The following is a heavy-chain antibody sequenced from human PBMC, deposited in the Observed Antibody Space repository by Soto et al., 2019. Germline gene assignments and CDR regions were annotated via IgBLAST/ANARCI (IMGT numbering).Heavy chain of an antibody. J-gene: IGHJ6*02. CDR1: GFTFSSYD. Sequence: GGSLRLSCAASGFTFSSYDVHWVRQATGKGLEWVSAIGTAGDTYYPGSVKGRFTISRENAKNSLYLQMNSLRAEDTAVYYCARETKGRWQNVGYYYYGMDVWGQGTTVTVSS. CDR2: IGTAGDT. CDR3: ARETKGRWQNVGYYYYGMDV. D-gene: IGHD1-7*01. V-gene: IGHV3-13*01.